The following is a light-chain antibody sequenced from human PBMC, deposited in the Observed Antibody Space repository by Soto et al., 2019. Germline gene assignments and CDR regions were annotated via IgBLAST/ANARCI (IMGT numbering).Light chain of an antibody. CDR2: STS. CDR3: QQSYRTPYT. Sequence: DIQLTQSQSSLSASVGDRVTITCRASQSISNALNWYQRKPGKAPEFLIYSTSNLQSGVPSRFSGSGSGTDFTLTISSLQPEDFATYYCQQSYRTPYTFGQGTKLEIK. V-gene: IGKV1-39*01. CDR1: QSISNA. J-gene: IGKJ2*01.